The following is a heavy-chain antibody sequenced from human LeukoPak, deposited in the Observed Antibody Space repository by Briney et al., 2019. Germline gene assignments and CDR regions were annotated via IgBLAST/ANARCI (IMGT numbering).Heavy chain of an antibody. V-gene: IGHV3-23*01. CDR2: ISGSGGST. CDR1: GLTFSSYA. Sequence: GGSLRLSCAASGLTFSSYAMSWVRQAPGKGLEWVSAISGSGGSTYYADSVKGRFTISRDNSKNTLYLQMNSLRAEDTAVYYCAKTPMTTVVPHYFDYWGQGTLVTVSS. J-gene: IGHJ4*02. CDR3: AKTPMTTVVPHYFDY. D-gene: IGHD4-23*01.